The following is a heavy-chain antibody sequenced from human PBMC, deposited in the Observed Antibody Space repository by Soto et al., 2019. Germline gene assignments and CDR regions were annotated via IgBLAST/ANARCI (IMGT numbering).Heavy chain of an antibody. CDR2: IFYSGSGS. J-gene: IGHJ4*02. Sequence: AVGSLRLSCAASGFIFSTFGMFWVRQAPGQGLEYVSAIFYSGSGSYYADPVRGRFTVSRDNSKNMFYLQMSSLRVEDTALYFCVRGPSRGSSLFGPLDYWGQGTQVTVSS. D-gene: IGHD3-3*01. CDR3: VRGPSRGSSLFGPLDY. CDR1: GFIFSTFG. V-gene: IGHV3-64D*06.